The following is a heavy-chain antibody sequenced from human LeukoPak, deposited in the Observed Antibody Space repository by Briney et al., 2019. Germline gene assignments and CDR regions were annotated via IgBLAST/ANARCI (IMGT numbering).Heavy chain of an antibody. V-gene: IGHV5-51*01. D-gene: IGHD4-23*01. Sequence: GESLKISCKASGYTFTDYWVAWVRQMPGKGPEWMGLIYPGESETRYNPSFQGHVTMSVDNSINTAYLQWSSLQASDAAIYYCARGRWSVATKWFDPWGQGTLVTVSA. CDR1: GYTFTDYW. CDR3: ARGRWSVATKWFDP. CDR2: IYPGESET. J-gene: IGHJ5*02.